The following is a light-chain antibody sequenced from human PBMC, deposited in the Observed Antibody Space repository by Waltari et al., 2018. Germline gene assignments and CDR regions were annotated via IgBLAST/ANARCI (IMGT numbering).Light chain of an antibody. CDR3: QQYDGSVVT. V-gene: IGKV3-20*01. CDR1: QTITGSW. CDR2: GAS. J-gene: IGKJ4*01. Sequence: EIVLTQSPGTLSVSPGERVTVSCRASQTITGSWLTWYHQKPGQAPRLLIDGASNSAPGSPDRFSVSWCGTDFTITISRLEPEDSAVYYCQQYDGSVVTFGGGTKVEIK.